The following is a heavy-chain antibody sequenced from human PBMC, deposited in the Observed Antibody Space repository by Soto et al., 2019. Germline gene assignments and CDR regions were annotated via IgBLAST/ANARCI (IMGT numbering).Heavy chain of an antibody. Sequence: EVQLLESGGGLLQPGGSLRLSCAASGFTFSSYALNWVHQAPGKGLEWVSGITGGGSTTFYAGSVKGRFTISRDNSRNTVYLQMNSVRAEDTAVYYCAKEMSSTSCLTFDYWGQGTLVTVSS. D-gene: IGHD2-2*01. CDR3: AKEMSSTSCLTFDY. CDR2: ITGGGSTT. V-gene: IGHV3-23*01. J-gene: IGHJ4*02. CDR1: GFTFSSYA.